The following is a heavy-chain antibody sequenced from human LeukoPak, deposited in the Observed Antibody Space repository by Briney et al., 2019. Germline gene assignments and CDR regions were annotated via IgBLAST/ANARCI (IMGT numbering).Heavy chain of an antibody. Sequence: ASVKVSCKASGGTFSSYAISWVRQAPGQGLEWMGWINTNTGNPTYAQGFTGRFVFSLDTSVSTAYLQISSLKAEDTAVYYCARDRHSDTWYSSNPWGQGTLVTVSS. V-gene: IGHV7-4-1*02. CDR2: INTNTGNP. CDR3: ARDRHSDTWYSSNP. D-gene: IGHD6-19*01. CDR1: GGTFSSYA. J-gene: IGHJ5*02.